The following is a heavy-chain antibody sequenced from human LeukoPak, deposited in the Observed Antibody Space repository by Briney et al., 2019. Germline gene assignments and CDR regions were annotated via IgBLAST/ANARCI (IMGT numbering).Heavy chain of an antibody. V-gene: IGHV3-11*04. CDR2: ISGGGSKI. CDR3: ARDGVQGAPRGGYFDY. CDR1: GFTVSSNY. D-gene: IGHD3-10*01. J-gene: IGHJ4*02. Sequence: GGSLRLSCAASGFTVSSNYMSWVRQAPGKGLEWLSYISGGGSKIYYADSVQGRFTISRDNAKNSLYLQLNSLRAEDTAVYYCARDGVQGAPRGGYFDYWGQGILVTVSS.